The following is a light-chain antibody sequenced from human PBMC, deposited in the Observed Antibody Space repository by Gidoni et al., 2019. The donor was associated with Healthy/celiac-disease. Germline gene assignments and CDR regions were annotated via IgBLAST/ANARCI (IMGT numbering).Light chain of an antibody. CDR2: AAT. J-gene: IGKJ1*01. CDR1: QSISSY. Sequence: DIQMTQSPSSLSASVGDRVTITCRASQSISSYLNWYQQKPGKAPKLLIYAATSLQSGVPSRFSGSGSGTDFTLTSSSQQPEDFASYYCQQSYSTTTFGQGTKVEIK. CDR3: QQSYSTTT. V-gene: IGKV1-39*01.